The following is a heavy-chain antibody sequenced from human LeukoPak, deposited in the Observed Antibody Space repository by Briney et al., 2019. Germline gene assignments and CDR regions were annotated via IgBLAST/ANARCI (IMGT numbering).Heavy chain of an antibody. V-gene: IGHV1-69*13. CDR2: IIPIFGTA. CDR3: ARGGIAVAGIDY. J-gene: IGHJ4*02. Sequence: GASVKVSRKASGGTCSSYAISWVRQAPGQGLEWMGGIIPIFGTANYAQKFQGRVTITADESTSTAYMELSSLRSEDTAVYYCARGGIAVAGIDYWGQGTLVTVSS. CDR1: GGTCSSYA. D-gene: IGHD6-19*01.